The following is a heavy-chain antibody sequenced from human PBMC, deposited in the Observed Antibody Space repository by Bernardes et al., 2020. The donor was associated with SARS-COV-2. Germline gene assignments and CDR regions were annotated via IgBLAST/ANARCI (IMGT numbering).Heavy chain of an antibody. CDR2: IYYIGST. V-gene: IGHV4-59*01. Sequence: LSLTCTVSGGSISSYYWSWIRQPPGTGLECIGYIYYIGSTNYNPPLQSRVTISVYTSKNQFSVKLSSLTASDTAVYYCASDLGTWRGYYTGWFAPWGQGTLVTVAS. CDR3: ASDLGTWRGYYTGWFAP. D-gene: IGHD3-3*01. J-gene: IGHJ5*02. CDR1: GGSISSYY.